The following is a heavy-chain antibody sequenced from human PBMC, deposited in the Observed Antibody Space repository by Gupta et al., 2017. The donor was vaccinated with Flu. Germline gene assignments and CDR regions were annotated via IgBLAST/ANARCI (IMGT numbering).Heavy chain of an antibody. CDR3: AILSGAYRHFDY. D-gene: IGHD2-21*01. V-gene: IGHV3-21*01. CDR2: ISSSSSYI. J-gene: IGHJ4*02. Sequence: EVQLVESGGGLVKPGGSLRLCCAASGFTFSSYSMNWVRQAPGKGLEWVSSISSSSSYIYYADSVKGRFTISRDNAKNSLYLQMNSLRAEDTAVYYCAILSGAYRHFDYWGQGTLVTVSS. CDR1: GFTFSSYS.